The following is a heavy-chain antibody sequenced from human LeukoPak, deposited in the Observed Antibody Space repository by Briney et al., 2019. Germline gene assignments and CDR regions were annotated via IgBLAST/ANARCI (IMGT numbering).Heavy chain of an antibody. CDR3: ATFAGEHQAPFDY. J-gene: IGHJ4*02. V-gene: IGHV1-69*06. D-gene: IGHD1-26*01. CDR2: IIPIFGTA. Sequence: ASVKVSCKASGGTFSSYAISWVRQAPGQGLEWMGGIIPIFGTANYAQKFQGRVTITADKSTSTAYMELSSLRSEDTAVYYCATFAGEHQAPFDYWGQGTLVTVSS. CDR1: GGTFSSYA.